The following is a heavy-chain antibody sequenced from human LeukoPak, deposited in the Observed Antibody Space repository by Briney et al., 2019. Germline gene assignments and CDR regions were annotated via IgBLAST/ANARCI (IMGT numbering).Heavy chain of an antibody. J-gene: IGHJ3*02. V-gene: IGHV3-30*02. Sequence: PGGSLRLSCAASGFIFSSYGMHWVRQAPGKGLEWVAFIRYDGINKYYADSVKGRFTISRDNSKKTLYLQMNSLRAEDTAVYYCAKGPVVTFDIWGQGTMVTVSS. CDR3: AKGPVVTFDI. CDR2: IRYDGINK. CDR1: GFIFSSYG. D-gene: IGHD2-15*01.